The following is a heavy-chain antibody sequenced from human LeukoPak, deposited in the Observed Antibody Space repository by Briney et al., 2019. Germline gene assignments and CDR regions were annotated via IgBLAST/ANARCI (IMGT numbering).Heavy chain of an antibody. CDR2: INASGGST. V-gene: IGHV1-46*01. CDR3: ARATRHRFVLAVASAGYYYYMDV. D-gene: IGHD6-19*01. CDR1: GYTFTIYY. Sequence: ASVTVSCTASGYTFTIYYMHWVRQAPGQGLEWMGMINASGGSTSYAQKFQGRVTMTRDMSTSTVYMELSSLRSEDTAVYYCARATRHRFVLAVASAGYYYYMDVWGKGTTVTVSS. J-gene: IGHJ6*03.